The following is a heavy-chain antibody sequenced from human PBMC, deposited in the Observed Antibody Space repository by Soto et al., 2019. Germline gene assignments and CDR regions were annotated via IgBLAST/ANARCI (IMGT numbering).Heavy chain of an antibody. CDR3: AREKSGSPGDY. CDR2: IYHNGNT. CDR1: GASISSYY. D-gene: IGHD3-10*01. V-gene: IGHV4-59*01. J-gene: IGHJ4*02. Sequence: SETLSLTCTVSGASISSYYWSWIRQPPGAGLEWIAYIYHNGNTNYNPSLMNRVTISLDTSRYQFSLSLSSVTAADTAVYYCAREKSGSPGDYWGQGVLVTVS.